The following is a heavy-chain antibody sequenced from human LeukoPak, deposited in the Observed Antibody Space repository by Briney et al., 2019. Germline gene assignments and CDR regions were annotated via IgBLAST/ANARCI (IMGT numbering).Heavy chain of an antibody. V-gene: IGHV3-30*02. D-gene: IGHD7-27*01. CDR2: IRYDGSNK. J-gene: IGHJ4*02. CDR1: GFTFSSYG. CDR3: AKDIILGKKGGFDY. Sequence: PGGSLRLSCAASGFTFSSYGMHWVRQAPGKGLEWVAFIRYDGSNKYYADSVKGRFTISRDNSKNTLYLQMNSLRAEDTAVYYCAKDIILGKKGGFDYWGQGTLVTVSS.